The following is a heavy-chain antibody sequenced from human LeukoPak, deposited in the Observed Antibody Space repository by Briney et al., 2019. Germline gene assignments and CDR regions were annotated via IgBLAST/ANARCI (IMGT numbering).Heavy chain of an antibody. Sequence: TGRSLSLSCSASGLSFSDYGMHWVRQAPGKGLEWVAVISYDGSNKYYADSVKGRFTISRDNSRNTLFLQMNSLRAEDTAVYYCAKMAGITGTTHHDYWGQGSLVTVSA. CDR3: AKMAGITGTTHHDY. J-gene: IGHJ4*02. CDR2: ISYDGSNK. CDR1: GLSFSDYG. D-gene: IGHD1-20*01. V-gene: IGHV3-30*18.